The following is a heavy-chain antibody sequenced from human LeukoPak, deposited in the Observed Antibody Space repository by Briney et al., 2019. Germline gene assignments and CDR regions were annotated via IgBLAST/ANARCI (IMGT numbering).Heavy chain of an antibody. V-gene: IGHV3-64*01. D-gene: IGHD3-22*01. Sequence: PVGSLRLSCAASGFTFSRYAMHWVRQAPGKGLEYVSAISSNGGSTYYANSVKGRFTISRDNTKNTLYLQMGSLGPEDMALYYCARVSGRYYSDSTGFIDYWGQGTLVTVSS. CDR2: ISSNGGST. CDR3: ARVSGRYYSDSTGFIDY. J-gene: IGHJ4*02. CDR1: GFTFSRYA.